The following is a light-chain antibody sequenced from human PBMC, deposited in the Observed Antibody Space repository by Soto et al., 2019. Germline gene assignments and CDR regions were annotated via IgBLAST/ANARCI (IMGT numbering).Light chain of an antibody. CDR3: CLYVGATTYV. J-gene: IGLJ1*01. Sequence: QSVLAQPASVSGFPGQSIVIPCTGASSDVGAYNYVSWYQQHPGKAPKVVIYEGHKRPSGVPDRFSGSTSVNTASLTISGLQTDDEADYYCCLYVGATTYVFGTGTKVTVL. CDR1: SSDVGAYNY. V-gene: IGLV2-23*01. CDR2: EGH.